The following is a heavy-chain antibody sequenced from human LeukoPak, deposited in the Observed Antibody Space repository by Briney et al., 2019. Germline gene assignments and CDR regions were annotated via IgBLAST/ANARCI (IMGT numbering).Heavy chain of an antibody. Sequence: GGSLRLSCAASGFTFNSYEMNWVRQAPGKGLEWVSYITSSGSTRHYADSVKGRFTISRDNAKNALYLQMNSLRVEDTGIYYCARDVGSDFWGQGTLVSVSS. V-gene: IGHV3-48*03. CDR2: ITSSGSTR. CDR3: ARDVGSDF. J-gene: IGHJ4*02. CDR1: GFTFNSYE.